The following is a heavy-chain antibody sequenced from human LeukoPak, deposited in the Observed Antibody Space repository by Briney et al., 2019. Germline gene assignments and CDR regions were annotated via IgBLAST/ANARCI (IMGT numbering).Heavy chain of an antibody. J-gene: IGHJ4*02. CDR2: IWLDGSEE. CDR3: ARGSITIFGVVLFDY. Sequence: GRSLRLSCAASGYTFSKYGMHWVRQAPGKGLEWVAIIWLDGSEEYYADSVKGRFTISRDNAKNSLYLQMNSLRAEDTAVYYCARGSITIFGVVLFDYWGQGTLVTVSS. V-gene: IGHV3-33*03. D-gene: IGHD3-3*01. CDR1: GYTFSKYG.